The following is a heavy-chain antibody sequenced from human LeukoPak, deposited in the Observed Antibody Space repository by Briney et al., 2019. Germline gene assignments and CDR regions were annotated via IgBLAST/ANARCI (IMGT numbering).Heavy chain of an antibody. D-gene: IGHD3-22*01. CDR3: ATPRSARQMIVVVIDHDAFDI. CDR1: GYTLTELS. V-gene: IGHV1-24*01. Sequence: GASVKVSCKVSGYTLTELSMHWVRQAPGKGLEWMGGFDPEDGETIYAQKFQGRVTMTEDTSTDTAYMELSSLRSEDTAVYYCATPRSARQMIVVVIDHDAFDIWGQGTMVTVSS. CDR2: FDPEDGET. J-gene: IGHJ3*02.